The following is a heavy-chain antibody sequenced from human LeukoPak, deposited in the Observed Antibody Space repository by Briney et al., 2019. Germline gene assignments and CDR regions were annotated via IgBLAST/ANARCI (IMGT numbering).Heavy chain of an antibody. V-gene: IGHV6-1*01. J-gene: IGHJ6*03. CDR3: ARGLGLLWFREFRYYYYYMDV. Sequence: SQTLSLTCAISGDSVSSNSAAWNWIRQSPSRGLEWLGRTYYRSKWYNDYAVSVKSRITINPDTSKNQFSLQLNSVTPEDTAVYYCARGLGLLWFREFRYYYYYMDVWGKGTTVTVSS. CDR2: TYYRSKWYN. CDR1: GDSVSSNSAA. D-gene: IGHD3-10*01.